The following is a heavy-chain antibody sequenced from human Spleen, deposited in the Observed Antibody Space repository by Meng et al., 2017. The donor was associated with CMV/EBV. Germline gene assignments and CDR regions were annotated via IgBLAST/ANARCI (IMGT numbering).Heavy chain of an antibody. D-gene: IGHD3-10*01. V-gene: IGHV4-30-4*08. CDR1: CGSIIRGDYY. Sequence: QVQLTESGPGLVKPSQTMSLTCTVTCGSIIRGDYYWSWIRQPPVKGLEWIGYIYFSGSTYYNPSLKSRVTISVDTSKIQFSLKLSSGTAADTAVYYCARALLWFGELNDYWGQGTLVTVSS. CDR3: ARALLWFGELNDY. J-gene: IGHJ4*02. CDR2: IYFSGST.